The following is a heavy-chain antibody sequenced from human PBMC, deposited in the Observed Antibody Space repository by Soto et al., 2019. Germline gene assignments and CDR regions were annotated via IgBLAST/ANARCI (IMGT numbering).Heavy chain of an antibody. V-gene: IGHV4-39*01. CDR3: ARHKDCSGGSCNAVGYYYGLDV. Sequence: PSETLSLTCTVSGGSISSSSYYWGWIHQPTGKGLEWIGSIYYSGSTYYNPPLKSRVTISVDTSKNQFSLTLSSVTAANTAVYYCARHKDCSGGSCNAVGYYYGLDVWGQGTMVTVSS. J-gene: IGHJ6*02. CDR1: GGSISSSSYY. CDR2: IYYSGST. D-gene: IGHD2-15*01.